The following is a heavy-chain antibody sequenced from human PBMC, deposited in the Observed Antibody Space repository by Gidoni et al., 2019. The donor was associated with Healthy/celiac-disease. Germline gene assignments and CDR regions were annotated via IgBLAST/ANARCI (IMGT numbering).Heavy chain of an antibody. CDR2: ISSSSSYI. CDR3: ARDGPNVGFYDY. Sequence: EVQLVESGGGLVKPGGSLRLSCAASGFTFSSYSMNWVRQAPGQGLEGVSSISSSSSYIYYADSVKGRFTISRDNAKNSLYLQMNSLRAEDTAVYYCARDGPNVGFYDYWGQGTLVTVSS. CDR1: GFTFSSYS. V-gene: IGHV3-21*01. J-gene: IGHJ4*02. D-gene: IGHD1-1*01.